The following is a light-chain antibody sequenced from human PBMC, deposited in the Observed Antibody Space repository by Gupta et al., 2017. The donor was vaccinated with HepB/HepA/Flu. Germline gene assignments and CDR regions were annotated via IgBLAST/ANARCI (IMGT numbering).Light chain of an antibody. J-gene: IGLJ2*01. CDR3: QAWDSSAAR. Sequence: SYELTQPPSVSVSPGQTASITCSGDKLGDKNGSWFQQMPGQSPVLVIYQNSKRPSGIPERFSGSNSGNTGTLTISGTQAMDEADYYCQAWDSSAARFGGGTKVTVL. CDR2: QNS. V-gene: IGLV3-1*01. CDR1: KLGDKN.